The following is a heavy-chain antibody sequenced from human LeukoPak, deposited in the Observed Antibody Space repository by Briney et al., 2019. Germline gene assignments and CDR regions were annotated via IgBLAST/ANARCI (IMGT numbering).Heavy chain of an antibody. V-gene: IGHV3-7*01. D-gene: IGHD1-26*01. CDR3: ARDQSGSLDY. CDR1: GFTFRNTW. Sequence: GGSLRLSCAASGFTFRNTWVAWVRQAPGKGLEWVANINQDASTKQYVDSVKGRFTISRDNAKNSLYLQMNSLRADDTAIYYCARDQSGSLDYWGQGTLVTVSA. CDR2: INQDASTK. J-gene: IGHJ4*02.